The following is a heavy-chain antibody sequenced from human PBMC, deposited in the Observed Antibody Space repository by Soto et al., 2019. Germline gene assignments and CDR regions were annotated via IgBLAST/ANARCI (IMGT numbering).Heavy chain of an antibody. CDR1: GFTFSSYA. V-gene: IGHV3-23*01. Sequence: RRHSCGASGFTFSSYAMSWVRQAPGKGLEWVSAISGSGGSTYYADSVKGRFTISRDNSKNTLYLQMNSLRAEDTAVYYCAKDQGIAAREAYYYYGMDVWGQGTTVTVSS. J-gene: IGHJ6*02. CDR2: ISGSGGST. D-gene: IGHD6-6*01. CDR3: AKDQGIAAREAYYYYGMDV.